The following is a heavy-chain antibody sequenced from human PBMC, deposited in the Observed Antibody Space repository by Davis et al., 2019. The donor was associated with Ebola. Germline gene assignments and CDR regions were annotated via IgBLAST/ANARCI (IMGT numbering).Heavy chain of an antibody. J-gene: IGHJ6*02. Sequence: AASVKVSCKASGGTFSSYAISWVRQAPGQGLEWIGRIIPILGIANYAQKFQGRVTITADKSTSTAYMELSSLRSEDTAVYYCAREPIVVVVAATSKSYNYGMDVWGQGTTVTVSS. CDR2: IIPILGIA. V-gene: IGHV1-69*04. D-gene: IGHD2-15*01. CDR1: GGTFSSYA. CDR3: AREPIVVVVAATSKSYNYGMDV.